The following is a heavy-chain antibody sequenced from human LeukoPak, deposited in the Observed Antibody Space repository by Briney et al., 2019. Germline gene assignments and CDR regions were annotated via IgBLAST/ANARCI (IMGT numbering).Heavy chain of an antibody. CDR2: IYYSGST. J-gene: IGHJ6*03. CDR1: GGSISSYY. V-gene: IGHV4-59*01. Sequence: SETLSLTCTVSGGSISSYYWSWIRQPPGKGLEWIGYIYYSGSTNYNPSLKSRVTISVDTSKNQFSLKLSSVTAADTAVYYCARVGIAARLGYYYYMDVWGKGTTVTVSS. CDR3: ARVGIAARLGYYYYMDV. D-gene: IGHD6-6*01.